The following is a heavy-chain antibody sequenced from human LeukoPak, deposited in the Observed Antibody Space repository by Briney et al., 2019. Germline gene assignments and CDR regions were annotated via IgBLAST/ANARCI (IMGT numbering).Heavy chain of an antibody. CDR1: GGSIGRAGYY. Sequence: SETLSLTCTVSGGSIGRAGYYWSWIRQHPGKGLEWIGYIYHSGSTYYNPSLKSRVTISVDRSKNQFSLKLSSVTAADTAVYYCARVEWELHWFDPWGQGTLVTVSS. CDR3: ARVEWELHWFDP. D-gene: IGHD1-26*01. CDR2: IYHSGST. J-gene: IGHJ5*02. V-gene: IGHV4-31*03.